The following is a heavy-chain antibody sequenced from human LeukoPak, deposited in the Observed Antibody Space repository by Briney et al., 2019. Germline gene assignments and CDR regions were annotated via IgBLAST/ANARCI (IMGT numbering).Heavy chain of an antibody. J-gene: IGHJ4*02. Sequence: GGSLRLSCAASGFTFSNAWMSWVRQAPGKGLEWVGRIKSKTDGGTTDYAAPVKGRCTISRDDSKNTLYLQMNSLKTEDTAVYYCTTNIHYDSSGRPFDYWGQGTLVTVSS. D-gene: IGHD3-22*01. CDR2: IKSKTDGGTT. V-gene: IGHV3-15*01. CDR3: TTNIHYDSSGRPFDY. CDR1: GFTFSNAW.